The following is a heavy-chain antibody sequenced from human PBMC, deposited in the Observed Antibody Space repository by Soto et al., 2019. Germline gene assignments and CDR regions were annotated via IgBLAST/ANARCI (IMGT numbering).Heavy chain of an antibody. CDR1: GYTFTSYA. CDR2: INAGNGNT. D-gene: IGHD2-15*01. V-gene: IGHV1-3*01. CDR3: ARDYCSGGSCYSYYYYGMDV. Sequence: ASVKVSFKASGYTFTSYAMHWVRQAPGQRLEWMGWINAGNGNTKYSQKFQGRVTITRDTSASTAYMELSSLRSEDTAVYYCARDYCSGGSCYSYYYYGMDVWGQGTTVTVSS. J-gene: IGHJ6*02.